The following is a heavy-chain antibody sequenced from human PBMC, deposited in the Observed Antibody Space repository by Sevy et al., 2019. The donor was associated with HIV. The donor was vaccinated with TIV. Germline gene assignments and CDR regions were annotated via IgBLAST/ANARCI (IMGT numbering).Heavy chain of an antibody. CDR1: GFTFSNAW. CDR2: IKSKTDGGTT. V-gene: IGHV3-15*01. D-gene: IGHD1-26*01. CDR3: TTTKWEPKGRANEIAFDI. J-gene: IGHJ3*02. Sequence: GGSLRLSCAASGFTFSNAWMSWVRQAPGKGLEWVGRIKSKTDGGTTDYAAPVKGRFTISRDDSKNTLYLQMNSLKTEDTAVYYCTTTKWEPKGRANEIAFDIWGQGTMVTVSS.